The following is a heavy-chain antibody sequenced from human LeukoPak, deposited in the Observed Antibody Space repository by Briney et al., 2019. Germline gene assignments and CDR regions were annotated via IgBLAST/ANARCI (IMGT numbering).Heavy chain of an antibody. V-gene: IGHV3-7*01. Sequence: GGSLRLSCAASGFTFSGYWMSWVRQAPGKRLEWVANIKQDGSGKYFVDSVGGRFTISRDNAKNSLYLEMNSLRDEDTAVYYCARDKAVGPTLLDYWGQGTLVTVSS. D-gene: IGHD1-26*01. J-gene: IGHJ4*02. CDR1: GFTFSGYW. CDR2: IKQDGSGK. CDR3: ARDKAVGPTLLDY.